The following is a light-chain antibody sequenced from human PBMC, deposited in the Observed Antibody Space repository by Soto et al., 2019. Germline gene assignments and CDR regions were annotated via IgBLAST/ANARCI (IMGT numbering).Light chain of an antibody. V-gene: IGLV2-14*01. CDR1: SSDVGTYNY. J-gene: IGLJ3*02. Sequence: QSALTQPASVSGSPGQPITISCTGTSSDVGTYNYVSWYQQHPGKAPELMIYEVSNRPSGVSNRFSGSKSGNTASLTISGLQAEDEADYYCSSYTFSSTWVFGGGTKLTVL. CDR3: SSYTFSSTWV. CDR2: EVS.